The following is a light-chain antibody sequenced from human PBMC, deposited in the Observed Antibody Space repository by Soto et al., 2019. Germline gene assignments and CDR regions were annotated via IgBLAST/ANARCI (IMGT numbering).Light chain of an antibody. J-gene: IGKJ4*01. Sequence: EIVMTQSPATLSVSPGERATLSCRASQSVSDNLAWYQQKPGQAPRLLIYAASTRATGIPARFSGSGSGTEVTLTISSLQSEDVAVYYCQQNNDWPPITFGGGTKVEIK. CDR2: AAS. CDR3: QQNNDWPPIT. CDR1: QSVSDN. V-gene: IGKV3-15*01.